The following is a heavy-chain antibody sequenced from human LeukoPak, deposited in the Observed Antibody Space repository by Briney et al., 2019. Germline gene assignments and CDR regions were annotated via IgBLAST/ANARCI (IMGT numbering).Heavy chain of an antibody. V-gene: IGHV4-59*01. CDR3: ASFRWSGSYYAYFDY. D-gene: IGHD1-26*01. CDR1: AGAITSYY. Sequence: SETLSLTCTVSAGAITSYYRSWIRQPPGKGLEWIGYIYDSGSTNYNPSLKSRVTISVDTSKNQFSLKLSSVTAADTAVYYCASFRWSGSYYAYFDYWGQGTLVTVSS. CDR2: IYDSGST. J-gene: IGHJ4*02.